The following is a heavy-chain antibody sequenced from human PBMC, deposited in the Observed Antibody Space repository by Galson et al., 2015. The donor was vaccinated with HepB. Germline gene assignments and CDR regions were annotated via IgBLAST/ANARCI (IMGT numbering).Heavy chain of an antibody. J-gene: IGHJ6*02. CDR1: GYTFIDYG. CDR3: TRSVVPAATGLGYYYYDLDV. D-gene: IGHD2-2*01. Sequence: SVKISCKASGYTFIDYGISWVRQAPGQGLEWMGWISAYNGNTKYAQKLQGRVTMTTDTSTSTAYMELRSLRSDDTAVYYCTRSVVPAATGLGYYYYDLDVWGQGTTVTVSS. CDR2: ISAYNGNT. V-gene: IGHV1-18*01.